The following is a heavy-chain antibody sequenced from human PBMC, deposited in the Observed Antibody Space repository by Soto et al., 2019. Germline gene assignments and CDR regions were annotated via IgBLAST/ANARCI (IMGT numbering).Heavy chain of an antibody. J-gene: IGHJ4*02. D-gene: IGHD6-13*01. CDR3: AIPLPKQQLVRGAFDH. Sequence: QVQLVQSGAEVKKPGSSVKLSCKTSGGTFRNYDINWVRQAPGQGLEWMGGSIPVFGTANYAQTFQGRFTITADESRSTAYMELSSLRSEDTAVYYCAIPLPKQQLVRGAFDHWGQGTLVTVAS. V-gene: IGHV1-69*01. CDR2: SIPVFGTA. CDR1: GGTFRNYD.